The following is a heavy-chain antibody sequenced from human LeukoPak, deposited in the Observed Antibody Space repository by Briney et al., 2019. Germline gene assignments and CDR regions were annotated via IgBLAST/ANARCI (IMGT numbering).Heavy chain of an antibody. CDR1: GGSISRSGYY. CDR3: ARCRRYSYITKYYYYYMDV. CDR2: IYYSGST. D-gene: IGHD5-18*01. Sequence: SETLSLTCTVSGGSISRSGYYWGWIRQTPGKGLEWIGSIYYSGSTYYKSSLKSRVTISLDTSKNQFSLKLSSVTAADTAVYYCARCRRYSYITKYYYYYMDVWGKGTTVTISS. J-gene: IGHJ6*03. V-gene: IGHV4-39*07.